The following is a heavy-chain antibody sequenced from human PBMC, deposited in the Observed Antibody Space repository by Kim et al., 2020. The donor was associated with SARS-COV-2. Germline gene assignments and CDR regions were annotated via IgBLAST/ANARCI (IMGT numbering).Heavy chain of an antibody. J-gene: IGHJ6*02. CDR2: ISYDGSNK. CDR1: GFTFSSYG. CDR3: AKDPMLDV. Sequence: GGSLRLSCAASGFTFSSYGMHWVRQAPGKGLEWVAVISYDGSNKYYADSVKGRFTISRDNSKNTLYLQMNSLRAEDTAVYYCAKDPMLDVWGQGTTVTVSS. V-gene: IGHV3-30*18.